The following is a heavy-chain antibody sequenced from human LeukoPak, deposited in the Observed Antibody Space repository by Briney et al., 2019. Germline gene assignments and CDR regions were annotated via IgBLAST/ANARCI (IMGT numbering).Heavy chain of an antibody. CDR3: ARGVRRYDSSGYGDY. Sequence: GASVKVSCKASGGTFSSYAISWVRQAPGQGLEWMGGIIPIFGTANYAQKFQGRVTITADKSTSTAYMELSSLRSEDTAVYYCARGVRRYDSSGYGDYWGQGTLVTVSS. J-gene: IGHJ4*02. CDR1: GGTFSSYA. D-gene: IGHD3-22*01. V-gene: IGHV1-69*06. CDR2: IIPIFGTA.